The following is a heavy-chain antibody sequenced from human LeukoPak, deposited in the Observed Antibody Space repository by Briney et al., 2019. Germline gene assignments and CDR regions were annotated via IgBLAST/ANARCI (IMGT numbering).Heavy chain of an antibody. Sequence: GGSLRLSCAASGFTFSSYAMHWVRQAPGKGLEWVAVISYDGSNKYYADSAKGRFTISRDNSKNTLYLQVNSLRPEDTAVYYCARGERFSSGFESVGGDYWGQGTLVTVSS. CDR3: ARGERFSSGFESVGGDY. CDR2: ISYDGSNK. J-gene: IGHJ4*02. D-gene: IGHD3-22*01. V-gene: IGHV3-30-3*01. CDR1: GFTFSSYA.